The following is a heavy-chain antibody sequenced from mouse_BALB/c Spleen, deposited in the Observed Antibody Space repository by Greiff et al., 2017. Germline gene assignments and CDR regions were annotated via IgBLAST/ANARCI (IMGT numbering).Heavy chain of an antibody. J-gene: IGHJ3*01. V-gene: IGHV6-6*02. CDR1: GFTFSNYW. CDR2: IRLKSNNYAT. Sequence: EVHLVESGGGLVQPGGSMKLSCVASGFTFSNYWMNWVRQSPEKGLEWVAEIRLKSNNYATHYAESVKGRFTISRDDSKSSVYLQMNNLRAEDTGIYYCTRKGPFAYWGQGTLVTVSA. CDR3: TRKGPFAY.